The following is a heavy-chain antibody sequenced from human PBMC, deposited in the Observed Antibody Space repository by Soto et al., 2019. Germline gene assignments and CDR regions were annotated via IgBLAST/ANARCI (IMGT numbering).Heavy chain of an antibody. D-gene: IGHD4-17*01. CDR3: ARIGYGVNAFDL. Sequence: QVQLVQSGAEVKQPGASVKVSCKTSGYTFTHYGIGWVRQAPGQGLEWMGWISLYNGDTRYAQKLQGRVTMATDTSTSTAYMELRSLTYDDTAVYYCARIGYGVNAFDLWGQGTLVIVSS. CDR1: GYTFTHYG. V-gene: IGHV1-18*01. CDR2: ISLYNGDT. J-gene: IGHJ4*02.